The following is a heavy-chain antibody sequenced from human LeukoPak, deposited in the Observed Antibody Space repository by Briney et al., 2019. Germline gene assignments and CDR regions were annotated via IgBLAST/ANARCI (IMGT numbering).Heavy chain of an antibody. V-gene: IGHV5-51*01. CDR3: ARLGRELPDFDI. D-gene: IGHD1-26*01. CDR1: GYSFSTYW. J-gene: IGHJ3*02. Sequence: GESLKISCKGSGYSFSTYWIGWVRQLPGKGLEWMGIIYPGDSDTKYSPSFQGQVSISADRSVSTAYLQWSSLKASDTAMYYCARLGRELPDFDIWGQGTMVTVSS. CDR2: IYPGDSDT.